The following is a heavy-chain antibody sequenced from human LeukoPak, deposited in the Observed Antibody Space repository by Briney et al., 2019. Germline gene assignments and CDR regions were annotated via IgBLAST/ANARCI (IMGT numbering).Heavy chain of an antibody. CDR1: GFTFSDYY. CDR3: ARKAYDILTGYPDYFDY. Sequence: PGGSLRLSCAASGFTFSDYYMSWIRQAPGKGLEWVSYISSSSSYTNYADSVKGRFTISRDNAKNSLYLQMNSLRAEDTALYYCARKAYDILTGYPDYFDYWGQGTLVTVSS. D-gene: IGHD3-9*01. J-gene: IGHJ4*02. V-gene: IGHV3-11*06. CDR2: ISSSSSYT.